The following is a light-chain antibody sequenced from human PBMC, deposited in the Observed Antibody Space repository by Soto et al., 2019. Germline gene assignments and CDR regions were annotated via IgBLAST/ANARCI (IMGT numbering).Light chain of an antibody. CDR1: ASDVGGYNH. CDR2: EVS. CDR3: TSYTSRTTLE. Sequence: QSALTQPASVSGSPGQSITISCTGTASDVGGYNHVSWYQQHPGKAPKLIIFEVSNRPSGVSNRFSASKSGNTASLTISGLQAEDEAAYYCTSYTSRTTLEFGGGTKLTVL. V-gene: IGLV2-14*01. J-gene: IGLJ2*01.